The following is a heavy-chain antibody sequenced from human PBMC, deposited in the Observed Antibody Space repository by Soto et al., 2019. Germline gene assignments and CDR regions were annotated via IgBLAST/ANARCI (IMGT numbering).Heavy chain of an antibody. CDR2: IYWNDDK. V-gene: IGHV2-5*01. Sequence: SGPTLVNPTQTLTLTCTFSGFSLSTSGVGVGWIRQPPGKALEWFALIYWNDDKRYSPSLKSRLTITKDTSKNQVVLTMTNMDPVDTATYYCAHSLITMVRGVDLNWFDPWGQGTLVTV. CDR1: GFSLSTSGVG. J-gene: IGHJ5*02. D-gene: IGHD3-10*01. CDR3: AHSLITMVRGVDLNWFDP.